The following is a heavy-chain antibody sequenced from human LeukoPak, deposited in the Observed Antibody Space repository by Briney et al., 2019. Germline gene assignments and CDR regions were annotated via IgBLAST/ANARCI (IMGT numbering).Heavy chain of an antibody. Sequence: ASVKVSCKASGYTFTSYAMHWVRQAPGQGLEWMGRINPNSGGTNYAQKFQGRVTMTRDTSISTAYMELSRLRSDDTAVYYCASADRDGYFDFSWGQGTLVTVSS. J-gene: IGHJ5*02. CDR3: ASADRDGYFDFS. V-gene: IGHV1-2*06. CDR1: GYTFTSYA. CDR2: INPNSGGT. D-gene: IGHD3-9*01.